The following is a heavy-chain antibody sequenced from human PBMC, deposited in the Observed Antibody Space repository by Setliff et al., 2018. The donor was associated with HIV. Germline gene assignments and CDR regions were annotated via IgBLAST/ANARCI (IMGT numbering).Heavy chain of an antibody. Sequence: ASVKVSCKASGYTFTSYGISWVRQAPGQRLEWMGWINVGSGNTKYSLRFQDRVTITRDTSATTAFMELSSLTSEDTAVYYCARDGCDSNRCYVYNWSDPWAQGTLVTVSS. CDR2: INVGSGNT. D-gene: IGHD2-2*01. V-gene: IGHV1-3*01. CDR3: ARDGCDSNRCYVYNWSDP. J-gene: IGHJ5*02. CDR1: GYTFTSYG.